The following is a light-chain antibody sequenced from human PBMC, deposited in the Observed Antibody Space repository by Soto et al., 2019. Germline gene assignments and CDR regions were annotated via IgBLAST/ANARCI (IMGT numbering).Light chain of an antibody. CDR1: QAISSY. CDR2: GAS. Sequence: DIQMTQSPSSLSASVGDRVTITCRADQAISSYLNWFQQKPGTAPRLLVFGASHLQTGVPSRFSGSGSGTHFTLTISCLQPEDFATCFCQQSHTTPTTFGQGTRVDIK. V-gene: IGKV1-39*01. CDR3: QQSHTTPTT. J-gene: IGKJ5*01.